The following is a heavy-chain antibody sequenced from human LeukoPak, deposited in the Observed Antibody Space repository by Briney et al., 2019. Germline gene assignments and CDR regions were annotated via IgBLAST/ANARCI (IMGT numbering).Heavy chain of an antibody. CDR1: GFTFSSYG. D-gene: IGHD2-15*01. CDR3: ATPIVVVAATARDY. Sequence: PGGSLRLSCAASGFTFSSYGMHWVRQAPGKGLEWVAVISYDGSIKYYADSVKGRFTISRDNSKNTLYLQMNSLRAEDTAVYYCATPIVVVAATARDYWGQGTLVTVSS. V-gene: IGHV3-30*03. CDR2: ISYDGSIK. J-gene: IGHJ4*02.